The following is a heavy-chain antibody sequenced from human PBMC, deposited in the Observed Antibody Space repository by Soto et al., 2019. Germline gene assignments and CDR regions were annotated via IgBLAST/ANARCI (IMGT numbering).Heavy chain of an antibody. CDR3: ARDQNSGSYYYYYYGMDV. CDR2: ISGNGVNT. J-gene: IGHJ6*02. Sequence: EVQLLESGGGLVQPGGSLRLSCAASGFPFSNYAMTWVRQAPGKGLEWVSAISGNGVNTHYADSVEGRFTISRDNSKNTLFLQMNSLRAEDTAVFYCARDQNSGSYYYYYYGMDVWGQGTTVTVSS. V-gene: IGHV3-23*01. D-gene: IGHD1-26*01. CDR1: GFPFSNYA.